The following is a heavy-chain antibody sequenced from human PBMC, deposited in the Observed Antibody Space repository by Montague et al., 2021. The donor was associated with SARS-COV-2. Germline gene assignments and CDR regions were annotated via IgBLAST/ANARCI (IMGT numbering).Heavy chain of an antibody. Sequence: SETLSLTCTVSGVSVTDYYWSWIRQPPGKGLEWVGDVLYNKGTNFNPSLKSRVAISVDTSKNQFSLRLTSVTAADTAFYYCVRHPQYDGLNGPPDFWDQGTLGTVAS. V-gene: IGHV4-59*08. J-gene: IGHJ4*02. CDR1: GVSVTDYY. CDR2: VLYNKGT. D-gene: IGHD3-9*01. CDR3: VRHPQYDGLNGPPDF.